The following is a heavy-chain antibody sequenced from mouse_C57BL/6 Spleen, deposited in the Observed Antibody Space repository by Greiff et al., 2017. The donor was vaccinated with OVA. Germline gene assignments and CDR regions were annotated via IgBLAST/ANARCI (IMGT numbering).Heavy chain of an antibody. CDR3: ARDLGWFAY. CDR2: IYPGDGDT. V-gene: IGHV1-82*01. Sequence: VQLVESGPELVKPGASVKISCKASGYAFSSSWMNWVKQRPGKGLEWIGRIYPGDGDTNYNGKFKGKATLTADKSSSTAYMQLSSLTSEDSAVYFCARDLGWFAYWGQGTLVTVSA. J-gene: IGHJ3*01. CDR1: GYAFSSSW.